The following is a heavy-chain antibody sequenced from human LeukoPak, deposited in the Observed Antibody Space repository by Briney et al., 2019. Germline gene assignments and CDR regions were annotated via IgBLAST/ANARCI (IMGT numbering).Heavy chain of an antibody. CDR1: GGSISSSSYY. D-gene: IGHD5-24*01. CDR2: IYYSGST. J-gene: IGHJ4*02. Sequence: SETLSLTCTVSGGSISSSSYYWGWIRQPPGQGLEWIGSIYYSGSTYYNPSLKSRVTISVDTSKNQFSLKLSSVTAADTAVYYCARAFGRDGYNSAYWGQGTLVTVSS. V-gene: IGHV4-39*07. CDR3: ARAFGRDGYNSAY.